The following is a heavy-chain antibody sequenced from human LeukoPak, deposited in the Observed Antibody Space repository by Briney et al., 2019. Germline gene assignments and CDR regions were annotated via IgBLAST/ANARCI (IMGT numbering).Heavy chain of an antibody. V-gene: IGHV4-39*01. D-gene: IGHD3-22*01. J-gene: IGHJ4*02. CDR3: ARQSASDYYDSSDSFDY. CDR1: GGSISSSNYY. Sequence: SETLSLTCTVSGGSISSSNYYWGWIRQPPGKGLEWIGSIYYSGSTYYNPSLKSRVTISVDTSKNQFSLKLSSVTAADTAVYYCARQSASDYYDSSDSFDYWGQGTLVTISS. CDR2: IYYSGST.